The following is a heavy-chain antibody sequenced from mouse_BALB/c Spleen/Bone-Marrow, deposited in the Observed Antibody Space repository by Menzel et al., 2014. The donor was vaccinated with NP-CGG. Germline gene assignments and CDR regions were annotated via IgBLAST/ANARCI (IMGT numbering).Heavy chain of an antibody. J-gene: IGHJ4*01. CDR2: IWGGGST. V-gene: IGHV2-2*02. D-gene: IGHD2-1*01. CDR3: ARMRYYGNYYAMDY. Sequence: QVQLKESGPGLVQPSQSLSIPCTVSGFSLTSYGVHWVRQSPGKGLEWLGVIWGGGSTDYNAAFISRLSISKDNSKSQVFFKMNSLQANDTAIYYCARMRYYGNYYAMDYWGQGTSVTVSS. CDR1: GFSLTSYG.